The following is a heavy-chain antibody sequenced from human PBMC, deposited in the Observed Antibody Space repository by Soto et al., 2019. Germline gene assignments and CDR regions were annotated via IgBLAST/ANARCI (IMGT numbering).Heavy chain of an antibody. CDR3: ARVPKGGFDP. CDR1: GGSISSSNW. V-gene: IGHV4-4*02. J-gene: IGHJ5*02. CDR2: VYHTGTN. D-gene: IGHD3-16*01. Sequence: SETLSLTCAVSGGSISSSNWWSWVRQPPGKGLEWIGNVYHTGTNYYNPSLKSRVTISVDTSKNQFSLNLNFVTAADTALYYCARVPKGGFDPWGQGTLVTVSS.